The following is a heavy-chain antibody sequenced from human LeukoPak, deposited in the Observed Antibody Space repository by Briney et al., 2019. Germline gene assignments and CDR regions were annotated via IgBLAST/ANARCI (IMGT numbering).Heavy chain of an antibody. J-gene: IGHJ5*02. CDR1: GYSISSGYY. CDR3: ARSWISGPIQESVVWFDP. CDR2: IYHSGST. V-gene: IGHV4-38-2*01. Sequence: SETLSLTCAVSGYSISSGYYWGWIRQPPGKGLEWSGSIYHSGSTYYNPSLKSRVTISVDASKNHFSLKLSSVTAADTAVYYCARSWISGPIQESVVWFDPWGQGTLVTVSS. D-gene: IGHD2-2*03.